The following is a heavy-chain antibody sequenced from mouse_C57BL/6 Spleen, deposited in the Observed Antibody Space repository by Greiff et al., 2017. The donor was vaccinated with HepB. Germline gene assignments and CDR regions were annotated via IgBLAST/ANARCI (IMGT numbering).Heavy chain of an antibody. J-gene: IGHJ3*01. CDR2: IYPRSGNT. CDR3: LYYYGSSSWFAY. V-gene: IGHV1-81*01. D-gene: IGHD1-1*01. CDR1: GYTFTSYG. Sequence: VQGVESGAELARPGASVKLSCKASGYTFTSYGISWVKQRTGQGLEWIGEIYPRSGNTYYNEKFKGKATLTADKSSSTAYMELRSLTSEDSAVYFCLYYYGSSSWFAYWGQGTLVTVSA.